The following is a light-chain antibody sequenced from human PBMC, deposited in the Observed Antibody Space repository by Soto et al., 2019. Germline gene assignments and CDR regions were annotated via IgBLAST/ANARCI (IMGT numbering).Light chain of an antibody. CDR3: AAWDDSLSVHYV. CDR1: SSNFGSNY. Sequence: QSVLTQPPSASGTPGQRVIISCSGTSSNFGSNYVYWYQQVPGTAPKLLIYKNNQRPSGVPDRFSGSKSGSSASLAISGLRSEDEADYYCAAWDDSLSVHYVFGVGTKVTVL. J-gene: IGLJ1*01. V-gene: IGLV1-47*01. CDR2: KNN.